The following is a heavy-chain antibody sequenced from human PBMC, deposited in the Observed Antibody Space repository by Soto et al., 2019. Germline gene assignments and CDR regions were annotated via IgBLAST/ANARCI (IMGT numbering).Heavy chain of an antibody. J-gene: IGHJ4*02. CDR3: ARGPGGPDGPGDY. V-gene: IGHV1-3*01. D-gene: IGHD2-15*01. CDR2: INAGNGNT. CDR1: GYTFTNYA. Sequence: QVQLVQSGAEVKKPGASVKVSCKASGYTFTNYAMHWVRQAPGQRLEWMGWINAGNGNTKYSHKFQGRVTITRDTSASTAYMDLSSLRSEDTAVYCCARGPGGPDGPGDYWGQGTLVTVSS.